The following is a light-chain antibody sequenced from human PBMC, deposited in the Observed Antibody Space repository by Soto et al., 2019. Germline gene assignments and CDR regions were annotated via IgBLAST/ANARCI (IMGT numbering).Light chain of an antibody. Sequence: DRVLTQSPDSLAVSLGERATINCKYSQSVLYSSNNKNYLAWYQQKPGQPPKLLIYWASTRESGVPDRFSGSGSGTDFTLTISSLQAEDVAVYYCQQYYSTPITFGQGTRLEIK. J-gene: IGKJ5*01. V-gene: IGKV4-1*01. CDR2: WAS. CDR1: QSVLYSSNNKNY. CDR3: QQYYSTPIT.